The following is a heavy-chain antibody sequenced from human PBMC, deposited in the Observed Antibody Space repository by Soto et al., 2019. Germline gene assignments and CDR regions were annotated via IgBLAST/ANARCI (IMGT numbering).Heavy chain of an antibody. V-gene: IGHV3-9*01. D-gene: IGHD3-3*01. CDR2: ISWNSGSI. J-gene: IGHJ6*03. Sequence: GGSLRLSCAASGFTFDDYAMHWVRQAPGKGLEWVSGISWNSGSIGYADSVKGRFTISRDNTKNSLYLQMNSLRAEDTALYYCAKGAGVVIRGSDYMDVWGKGTTVTVSS. CDR3: AKGAGVVIRGSDYMDV. CDR1: GFTFDDYA.